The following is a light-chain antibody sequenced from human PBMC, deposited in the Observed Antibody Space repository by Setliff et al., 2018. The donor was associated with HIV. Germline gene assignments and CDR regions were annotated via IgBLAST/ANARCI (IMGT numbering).Light chain of an antibody. CDR1: SSDVGAYNY. J-gene: IGLJ1*01. CDR2: DVS. V-gene: IGLV2-11*01. Sequence: QSVLTQPRSVSGSPGQSVTLSCTGSSSDVGAYNYASWYQQYPGKAPKLIIYDVSKRPSGVPDRFSGSKSGDTASLTISGLQSEDEADYYCCSYAGTYTYIFGSGTKSPS. CDR3: CSYAGTYTYI.